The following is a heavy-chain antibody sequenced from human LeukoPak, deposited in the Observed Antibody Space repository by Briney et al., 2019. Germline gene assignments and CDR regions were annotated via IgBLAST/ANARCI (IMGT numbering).Heavy chain of an antibody. J-gene: IGHJ4*02. V-gene: IGHV1-2*02. CDR3: ARTTYYYDSSVGY. CDR1: GYTFTGYY. CDR2: INPNSGGT. D-gene: IGHD3-22*01. Sequence: ASVKVSCKASGYTFTGYYMHWVRQAPGQGLEWMGWINPNSGGTSYAQKFQGRVTMTRDTSISTAYMELSRLRSDDTAVYYCARTTYYYDSSVGYWGQGTLVTVSS.